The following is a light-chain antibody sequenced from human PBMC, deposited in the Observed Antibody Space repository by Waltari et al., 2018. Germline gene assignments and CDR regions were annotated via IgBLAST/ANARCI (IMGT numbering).Light chain of an antibody. CDR1: QSVRSN. V-gene: IGKV3-15*01. Sequence: EIVMTQSPATLSVSPGERATLSCRASQSVRSNLAWYQQKPGQAPRLLIYGASTRATGIPARFSGSGSGTDFTLTISSLQSEDFAVYYCQQYNNWPPVFTFGPGTKVDI. CDR2: GAS. J-gene: IGKJ3*01. CDR3: QQYNNWPPVFT.